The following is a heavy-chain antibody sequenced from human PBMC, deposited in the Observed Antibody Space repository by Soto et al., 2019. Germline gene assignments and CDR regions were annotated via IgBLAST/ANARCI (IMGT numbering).Heavy chain of an antibody. CDR2: INPNSGGT. CDR1: GYTFTGYY. D-gene: IGHD7-27*01. Sequence: VASVKVSCKASGYTFTGYYMHWVRQAPGQGLEWMGWINPNSGGTNYAQKFQGWVTMTRDTSISTAYMELSRLRSDDTAVYYCARAGNPETGGSIHLGYWGQGTLVTVSS. CDR3: ARAGNPETGGSIHLGY. J-gene: IGHJ4*02. V-gene: IGHV1-2*04.